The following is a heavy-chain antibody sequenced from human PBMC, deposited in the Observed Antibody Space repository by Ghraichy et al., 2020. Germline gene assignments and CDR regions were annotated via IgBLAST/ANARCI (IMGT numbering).Heavy chain of an antibody. V-gene: IGHV4-34*01. Sequence: SETLSLTCAVYGGSFSGYYWSWIRQPPGKGLEWIGEINHSGSTNYNPSLKSRVTISVDTSKNQFSLKLSSVTAADTAVYYCASRAWDYGSGSYYKVPLFDYWGQGTLVTVSS. CDR3: ASRAWDYGSGSYYKVPLFDY. CDR1: GGSFSGYY. CDR2: INHSGST. J-gene: IGHJ4*02. D-gene: IGHD3-10*01.